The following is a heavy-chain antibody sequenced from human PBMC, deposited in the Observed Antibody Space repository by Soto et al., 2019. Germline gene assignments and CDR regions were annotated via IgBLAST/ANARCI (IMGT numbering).Heavy chain of an antibody. CDR2: ISAHNGNT. Sequence: QVHLVQSGAEVKKPGASVKVSCKGSGYIFTTYGITWVRQAPGQGLEWMGWISAHNGNTNYAQKLQGSVTVTRDTSTSTAYMDLRNLRSDDTAVYYCARGRYGDYWGQGALVTVSS. D-gene: IGHD1-1*01. CDR3: ARGRYGDY. V-gene: IGHV1-18*01. J-gene: IGHJ4*02. CDR1: GYIFTTYG.